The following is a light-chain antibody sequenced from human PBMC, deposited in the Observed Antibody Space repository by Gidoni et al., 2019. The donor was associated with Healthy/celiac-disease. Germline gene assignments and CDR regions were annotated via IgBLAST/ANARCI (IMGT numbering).Light chain of an antibody. CDR3: QQSYSTPT. CDR2: AAS. Sequence: DIQMTQSPSSLSASVGDRVTITCRASQSMSSYLNWYQQQPGKAPKLLIYAASSLQSGVPSRFSGSGSGTDFTLTISSLQPEDFATYYCQQSYSTPTFGQGTKLEIK. V-gene: IGKV1-39*01. CDR1: QSMSSY. J-gene: IGKJ2*01.